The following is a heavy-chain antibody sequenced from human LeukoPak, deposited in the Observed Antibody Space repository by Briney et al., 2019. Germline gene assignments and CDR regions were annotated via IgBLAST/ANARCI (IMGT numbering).Heavy chain of an antibody. CDR2: ISNSGST. CDR1: GGSISSYY. D-gene: IGHD2-2*01. Sequence: PSETLSLTCTVSGGSISSYYWSWIRQPPGKGLEWIGYISNSGSTNYNPSLKSRVTISVDTSKNQFSLKLSSVTAADTAVYYCARLGYCSSTDCYFDYWGQGTLVTVSS. V-gene: IGHV4-59*01. J-gene: IGHJ4*02. CDR3: ARLGYCSSTDCYFDY.